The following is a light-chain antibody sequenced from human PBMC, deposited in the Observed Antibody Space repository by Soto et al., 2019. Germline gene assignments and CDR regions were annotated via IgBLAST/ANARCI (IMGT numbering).Light chain of an antibody. CDR3: QQYNSYTPLT. CDR1: QTIRTW. Sequence: DIQMTQSPPTLSASVGDRDTITCRASQTIRTWLAWYQQKPGKAPKLLIYKASSLEGGVPSRFSGSGSETEFTLTISILQPDDFATYYCQQYNSYTPLTFGGGTKVDIK. CDR2: KAS. V-gene: IGKV1-5*03. J-gene: IGKJ4*01.